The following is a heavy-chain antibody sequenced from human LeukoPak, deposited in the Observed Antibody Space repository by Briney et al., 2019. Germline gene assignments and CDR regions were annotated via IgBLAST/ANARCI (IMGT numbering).Heavy chain of an antibody. Sequence: ASVKVSCKASGYSFTSYYMHWVRQAPGQGLEWMGIIDPSGGGTNYAQKFQGRVTMTRDTSISTAYMELSRLRSDDTAVYYCARGGYGLVNWFDPWGQGTLVTVSS. CDR3: ARGGYGLVNWFDP. D-gene: IGHD5-18*01. CDR2: IDPSGGGT. V-gene: IGHV1-2*02. CDR1: GYSFTSYY. J-gene: IGHJ5*02.